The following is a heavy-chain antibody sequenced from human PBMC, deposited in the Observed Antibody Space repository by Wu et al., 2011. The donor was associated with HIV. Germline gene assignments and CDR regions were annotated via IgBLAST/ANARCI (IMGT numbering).Heavy chain of an antibody. Sequence: QVQLAQSGAEVMKPGASVKVSCKASGYTFTSYGITWVRQAPGQGLEWMGWISAYNGDRNYAQKLQGRVTMTTDTSTSTAYMELRSLRSDDTAVYYCARVIGTVAANWVDPWGQGTLVTVSS. CDR2: ISAYNGDR. D-gene: IGHD4-23*01. CDR1: GYTFTSYG. J-gene: IGHJ5*02. V-gene: IGHV1-18*01. CDR3: ARVIGTVAANWVDP.